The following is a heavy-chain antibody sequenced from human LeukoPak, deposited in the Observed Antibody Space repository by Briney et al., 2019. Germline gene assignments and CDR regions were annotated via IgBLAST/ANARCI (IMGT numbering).Heavy chain of an antibody. J-gene: IGHJ4*02. CDR3: AKGPRYCSGGSCYTDY. CDR1: GFTFDDYA. V-gene: IGHV3-23*01. Sequence: PGRSLRLSCAASGFTFDDYAMHWVRQAPGKGPEWVSAISGGSTYYADSVKGRFTISRDNSKNTLYLQMNSLRAEDTAVYYCAKGPRYCSGGSCYTDYWGQGTLVTVSS. D-gene: IGHD2-15*01. CDR2: ISGGST.